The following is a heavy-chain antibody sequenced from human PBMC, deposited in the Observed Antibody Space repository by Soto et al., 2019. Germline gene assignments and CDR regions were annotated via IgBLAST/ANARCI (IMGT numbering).Heavy chain of an antibody. V-gene: IGHV3-30-3*01. Sequence: QVQLVESGGGVVQPGRSLRLSCAASGFTFSSYAMHWVRQAPGKGLEWVAVISYDGSNKYYADSVKGRFTISRDNSKNTVYLQTNSLRAEDTAVYYCARAPSALKDAFDIWVQGRIVTVSS. CDR2: ISYDGSNK. J-gene: IGHJ3*02. CDR1: GFTFSSYA. CDR3: ARAPSALKDAFDI. D-gene: IGHD6-6*01.